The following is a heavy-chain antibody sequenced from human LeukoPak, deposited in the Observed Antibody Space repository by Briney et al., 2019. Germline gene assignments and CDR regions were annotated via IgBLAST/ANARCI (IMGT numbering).Heavy chain of an antibody. J-gene: IGHJ4*02. CDR2: IYSGGGT. D-gene: IGHD3-10*01. Sequence: GGSLRLSCAASGFTVSSNDMSWVRQAPGKGLEWVSVIYSGGGTYYADSVKGRFTISRDNSKNPLNRQMNSLKAEDTAVYYCARDTRAYGQNSDYWGQGTLVTVSS. CDR1: GFTVSSND. V-gene: IGHV3-66*01. CDR3: ARDTRAYGQNSDY.